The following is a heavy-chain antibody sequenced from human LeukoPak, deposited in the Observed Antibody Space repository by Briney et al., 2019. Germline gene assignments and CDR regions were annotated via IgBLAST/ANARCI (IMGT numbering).Heavy chain of an antibody. Sequence: ASLKVSCKASVYTFSAYGISWVRQAPGQGLEWMGYISVYSGNTNHAQKLQGRVTIYTDTSTSTAYMELRSLRSDDTAVYYCARDSHIAEFAYYFDYWGQGTLVSVSS. CDR1: VYTFSAYG. V-gene: IGHV1-18*01. CDR3: ARDSHIAEFAYYFDY. D-gene: IGHD2-21*01. CDR2: ISVYSGNT. J-gene: IGHJ4*02.